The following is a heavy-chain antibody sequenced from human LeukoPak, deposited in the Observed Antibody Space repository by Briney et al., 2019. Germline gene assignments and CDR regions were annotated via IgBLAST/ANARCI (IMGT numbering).Heavy chain of an antibody. V-gene: IGHV3-7*05. Sequence: GGSLRLSCEASGSTFSSYWMSWVRQAPGKGLEWVANIKPDGREKYYVDSVKGRSTISRDNARNSLYLQVNSLRAEDTAVYYCARDITAFDYWGQGTLVTVSS. J-gene: IGHJ4*02. CDR3: ARDITAFDY. CDR1: GSTFSSYW. D-gene: IGHD1-14*01. CDR2: IKPDGREK.